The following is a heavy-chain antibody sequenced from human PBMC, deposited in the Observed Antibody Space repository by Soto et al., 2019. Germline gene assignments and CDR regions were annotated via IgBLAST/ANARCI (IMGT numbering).Heavy chain of an antibody. Sequence: ASVKVSCKASGYTFTIYYMHCVLQSPVQGLDWMGIINPSGGSTSYAQKFQGRVTMTRDTSTSTVYMELSSLRSEDTAVYYCARDKGWLQRYYFDYWGQGTLVTVSS. CDR3: ARDKGWLQRYYFDY. CDR2: INPSGGST. D-gene: IGHD5-12*01. V-gene: IGHV1-46*01. J-gene: IGHJ4*02. CDR1: GYTFTIYY.